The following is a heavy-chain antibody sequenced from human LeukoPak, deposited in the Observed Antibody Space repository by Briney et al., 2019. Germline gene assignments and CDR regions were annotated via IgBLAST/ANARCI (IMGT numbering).Heavy chain of an antibody. CDR1: GYTFTGYY. CDR3: ARASTYGSTNYFDY. Sequence: ASVKVSCKASGYTFTGYYMHWVRQAPGQGLEWMGWINPNSGGTNYAQKFQGRVTMTRDTSISTAYMELSRLRSDDTAVYYCARASTYGSTNYFDYWGQGTLVTVSS. V-gene: IGHV1-2*02. CDR2: INPNSGGT. J-gene: IGHJ4*02. D-gene: IGHD5-24*01.